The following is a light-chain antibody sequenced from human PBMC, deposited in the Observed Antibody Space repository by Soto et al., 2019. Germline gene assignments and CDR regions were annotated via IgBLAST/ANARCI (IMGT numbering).Light chain of an antibody. Sequence: QSVLTQPASVSGSPGQSITISCTGTINDVGGYDFVSWYQHHPGKAPKLMIFEVSNRPSGVSNRFSGSKSGNTASLTISGLHDEEEADYYCTSYTTTSPYVFGTGTKVTVL. CDR3: TSYTTTSPYV. CDR1: INDVGGYDF. CDR2: EVS. J-gene: IGLJ1*01. V-gene: IGLV2-14*01.